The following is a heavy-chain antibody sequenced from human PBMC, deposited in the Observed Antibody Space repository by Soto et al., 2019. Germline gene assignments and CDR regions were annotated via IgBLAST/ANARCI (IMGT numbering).Heavy chain of an antibody. CDR2: INHSGST. J-gene: IGHJ6*02. CDR3: ASSPFLGVRGVIIVYYGMDV. CDR1: GGSFSGYY. Sequence: PSETRSLTCAVYGGSFSGYYWSWIRQPPGKGLAWIGEINHSGSTNYNPSLKSRVTISVETFKNQCSLWLSSVTAADSAVYYPASSPFLGVRGVIIVYYGMDVWGQCTRVTVSS. V-gene: IGHV4-34*01. D-gene: IGHD3-10*01.